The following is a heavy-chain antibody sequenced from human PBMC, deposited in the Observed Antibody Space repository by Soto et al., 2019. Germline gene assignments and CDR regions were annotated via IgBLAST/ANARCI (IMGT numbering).Heavy chain of an antibody. CDR3: ARDSSDPPPYYYYYGMDV. Sequence: GGSLRLSCAASGFTFSSYSMNWVRQAPGKGLEWVSSISSSSIYIYYADSVKGRFTISRDNAKNSLYLQMNSLRAEDTAVYYCARDSSDPPPYYYYYGMDVWGQGTTVTVSS. V-gene: IGHV3-21*01. CDR2: ISSSSIYI. CDR1: GFTFSSYS. J-gene: IGHJ6*02. D-gene: IGHD6-6*01.